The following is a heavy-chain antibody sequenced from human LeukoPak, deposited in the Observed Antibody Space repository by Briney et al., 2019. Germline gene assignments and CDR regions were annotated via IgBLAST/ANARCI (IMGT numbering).Heavy chain of an antibody. V-gene: IGHV1-18*01. CDR3: ARAYSSSSPRYYYYYYMDV. D-gene: IGHD6-6*01. CDR2: ISAYNGNT. CDR1: GYTFTSYG. Sequence: ASVKVSCKASGYTFTSYGISWVRQAPGQGLEWMGWISAYNGNTNYAQKLQGRVTMTTDTSTGTAYMELRSLRSDDTAVYYCARAYSSSSPRYYYYYYMDVWGKGTTVTVSS. J-gene: IGHJ6*03.